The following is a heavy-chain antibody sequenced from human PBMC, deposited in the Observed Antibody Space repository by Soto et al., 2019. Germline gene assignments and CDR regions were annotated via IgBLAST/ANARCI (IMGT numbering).Heavy chain of an antibody. J-gene: IGHJ6*02. Sequence: GGSLRLSCAASGFTFSSYGMHWVRQAPGKGLEWVAVISYDGSNKYYADSVKGRFTISRDNSKNPLYLQMNSLRAEDTAVYYCAKDITYSNPCYYYYGMDVWGQGTTVTVSS. CDR2: ISYDGSNK. V-gene: IGHV3-30*18. CDR1: GFTFSSYG. CDR3: AKDITYSNPCYYYYGMDV. D-gene: IGHD4-4*01.